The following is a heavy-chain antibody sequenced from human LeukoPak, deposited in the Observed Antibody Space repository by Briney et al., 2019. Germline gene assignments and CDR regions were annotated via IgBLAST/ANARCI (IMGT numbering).Heavy chain of an antibody. V-gene: IGHV1-69*13. D-gene: IGHD5-24*01. Sequence: SVKVSCKASGGTFSSYAISWVRQAPEQGLEWMGGIIPIFGTANYAQKFQGRVTITADESTSTAYMELSSLRSEDTAVYYCAREGRDGYNSEAAFDYWGQGTLVTVSS. CDR3: AREGRDGYNSEAAFDY. J-gene: IGHJ4*02. CDR1: GGTFSSYA. CDR2: IIPIFGTA.